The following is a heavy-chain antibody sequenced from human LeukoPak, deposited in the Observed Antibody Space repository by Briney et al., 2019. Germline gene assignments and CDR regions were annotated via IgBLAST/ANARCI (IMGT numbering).Heavy chain of an antibody. Sequence: PVASAKVSCKASGYTFTSYYMHWVRQAPGQGLEWMGIINPSGGSTSYAQKFQGRVTMTRDTSISTAYMELSRLRSDDTAVYYCARVNKQLVHVDYWGQGTLVTVSS. J-gene: IGHJ4*02. CDR2: INPSGGST. D-gene: IGHD6-13*01. V-gene: IGHV1-46*01. CDR3: ARVNKQLVHVDY. CDR1: GYTFTSYY.